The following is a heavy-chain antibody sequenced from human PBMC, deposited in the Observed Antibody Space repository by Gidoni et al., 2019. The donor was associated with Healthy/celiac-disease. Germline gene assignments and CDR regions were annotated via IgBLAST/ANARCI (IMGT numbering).Heavy chain of an antibody. J-gene: IGHJ3*02. D-gene: IGHD1-26*01. Sequence: EVQLLESGGGLVQPGGSLRLSCAASGFTFSSYAMSWVRQAPGKGLEWVSAISGSGGSTYYEDSVKGRFTISRDNSKNTLYLQMNSLRAEDTAVYYCAKDLGRDGSYSRDAFDIWGQGTMVTVSS. CDR1: GFTFSSYA. V-gene: IGHV3-23*01. CDR3: AKDLGRDGSYSRDAFDI. CDR2: ISGSGGST.